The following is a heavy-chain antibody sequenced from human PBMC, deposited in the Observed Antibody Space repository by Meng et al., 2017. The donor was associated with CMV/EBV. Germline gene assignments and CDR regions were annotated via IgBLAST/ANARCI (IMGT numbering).Heavy chain of an antibody. CDR3: ARDWYSGSRFDY. Sequence: QSRLQAPVPGLVKPSQTLSLTGTCSGGSISSGDYDWSWIRQPPGKGLEWIGYIYYSGSTYYNPSLKSRVTISVDTSKNQFSLKLSSVTAADTAVYYCARDWYSGSRFDYWGQGTLVTVSS. CDR1: GGSISSGDYD. D-gene: IGHD1-26*01. CDR2: IYYSGST. V-gene: IGHV4-30-4*08. J-gene: IGHJ4*02.